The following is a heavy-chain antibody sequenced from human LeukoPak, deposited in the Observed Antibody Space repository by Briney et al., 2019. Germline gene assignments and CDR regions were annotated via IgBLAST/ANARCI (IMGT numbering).Heavy chain of an antibody. CDR3: VRIEMNQWLAFDY. Sequence: GGSLRLSCAASGFTFSSYGMHWVRQAPGKGLEWVAVISYDGSNKYYADSVKGRFTISRDNSKNTLYLQMNSLRAEDTAVYYCVRIEMNQWLAFDYWGQGTLVTVSS. CDR1: GFTFSSYG. CDR2: ISYDGSNK. V-gene: IGHV3-30*03. D-gene: IGHD6-19*01. J-gene: IGHJ4*02.